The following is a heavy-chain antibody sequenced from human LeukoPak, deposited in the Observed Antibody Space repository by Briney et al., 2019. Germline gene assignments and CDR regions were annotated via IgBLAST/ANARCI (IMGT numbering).Heavy chain of an antibody. CDR2: IYHSGST. CDR3: ARVVSEGTYDFWSGYPTKYNWFDP. J-gene: IGHJ5*02. D-gene: IGHD3-3*01. Sequence: PSETLSLTCTVSGYSISSGYYWGWIRQPPGKGLEWIGSIYHSGSTYYNPSLKSRVTISVDTSKNQFSLKLSSVTAADTAVYYCARVVSEGTYDFWSGYPTKYNWFDPWGQGTLDTVSS. CDR1: GYSISSGYY. V-gene: IGHV4-38-2*02.